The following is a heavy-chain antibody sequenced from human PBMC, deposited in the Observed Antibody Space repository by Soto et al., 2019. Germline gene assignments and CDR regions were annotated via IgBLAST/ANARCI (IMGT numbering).Heavy chain of an antibody. CDR2: INHSGTT. V-gene: IGHV4-34*01. CDR3: ARGWRFDP. Sequence: SETLSLTCGVYGGSFSGYQWNWIRQSPGQGLEWIGEINHSGTTRYNPSLESRINLSVDTSKKQFSLKMFSVTAADTAIYYCARGWRFDPWGQGTQVTVSS. J-gene: IGHJ5*02. CDR1: GGSFSGYQ. D-gene: IGHD1-1*01.